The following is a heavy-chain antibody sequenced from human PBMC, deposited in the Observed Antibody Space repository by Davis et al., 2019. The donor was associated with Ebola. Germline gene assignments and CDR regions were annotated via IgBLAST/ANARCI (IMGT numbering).Heavy chain of an antibody. CDR2: IIPVFGIP. CDR1: GGTFSSYA. V-gene: IGHV1-69*13. J-gene: IGHJ4*02. CDR3: ARDRYSDGSGYFFEQSH. D-gene: IGHD3-22*01. Sequence: SVKVSCKASGGTFSSYAISWVRQAPGQGLDLMGGIIPVFGIPKYAQKFQGRVTITADESTSTAYMELSSLRSEDTAVYYCARDRYSDGSGYFFEQSHWGQGTLVTVSS.